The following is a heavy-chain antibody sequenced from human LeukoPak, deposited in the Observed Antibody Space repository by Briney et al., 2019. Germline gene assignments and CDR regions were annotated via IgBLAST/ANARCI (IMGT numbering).Heavy chain of an antibody. CDR2: VYHSGST. Sequence: SETLSLTXAVSGYSISSGYYWGWIRQPPGKGLECIGNVYHSGSTYYNPSLKSRVTISVDTSKNQFSLKLTSVTAADTAVYYCARRLQQSRAFDIWGQGTMVTVSS. CDR3: ARRLQQSRAFDI. V-gene: IGHV4-38-2*01. J-gene: IGHJ3*02. D-gene: IGHD6-13*01. CDR1: GYSISSGYY.